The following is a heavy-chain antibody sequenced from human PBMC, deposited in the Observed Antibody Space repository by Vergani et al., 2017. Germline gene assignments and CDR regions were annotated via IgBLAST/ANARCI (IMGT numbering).Heavy chain of an antibody. CDR1: GGSFSGYY. V-gene: IGHV4-34*01. CDR3: ARDYLVDKNYYYYYMDV. CDR2: INHSGST. J-gene: IGHJ6*03. D-gene: IGHD3-16*01. Sequence: QVQLQQWGAGLLKPSETLSLTCAVYGGSFSGYYWSWIRQPPGKGLEWIGEINHSGSTNYNPSLKSRVTISVDTSKNQFSLKLRSVTAADTAVDYCARDYLVDKNYYYYYMDVWGKGTRSPSP.